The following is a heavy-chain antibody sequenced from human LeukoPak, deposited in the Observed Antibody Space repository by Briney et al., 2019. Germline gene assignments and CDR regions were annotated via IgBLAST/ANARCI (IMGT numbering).Heavy chain of an antibody. CDR1: GYTFTTYT. V-gene: IGHV1-2*02. J-gene: IGHJ3*02. Sequence: GASVKVSCKASGYTFTTYTIHWVRQAPGQRLEWMGWINPNSGGTNYAQKFQGRVAMTRDTSISTAYMELSRLRSDDTAVYYCARDSEVVVTAPDAFDIWGQGTMVTVSS. CDR3: ARDSEVVVTAPDAFDI. CDR2: INPNSGGT. D-gene: IGHD2-21*02.